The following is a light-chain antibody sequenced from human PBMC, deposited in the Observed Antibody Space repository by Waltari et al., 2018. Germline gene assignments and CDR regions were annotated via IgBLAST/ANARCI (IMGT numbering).Light chain of an antibody. V-gene: IGLV2-23*02. CDR2: EVT. J-gene: IGLJ1*01. CDR1: SSDVGRYNL. CDR3: CSYAGSATPYV. Sequence: QSALTQPASVSGSPGQSITISYTGTSSDVGRYNLVSWYQQHPGKAPKLMIFEVTKRPSGVSNRFSGSTSGNTASLTISGLQAEDEADYYCCSYAGSATPYVFGTGTKVTVL.